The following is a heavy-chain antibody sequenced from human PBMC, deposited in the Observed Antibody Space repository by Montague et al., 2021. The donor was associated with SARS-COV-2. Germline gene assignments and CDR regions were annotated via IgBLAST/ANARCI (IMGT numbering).Heavy chain of an antibody. CDR2: VSAYDGDT. D-gene: IGHD2/OR15-2a*01. CDR3: ARRGFYFWFDP. CDR1: GYPFTSYG. V-gene: IGHV1-18*01. J-gene: IGHJ5*02. Sequence: LGKVSCKASGYPFTSYGISWVRQAPGQGLEWMGWVSAYDGDTHYAQKLQDRVTMTTVTSTSTAYMELRSLTSDDTAMYYCARRGFYFWFDPWGQGTLVTVSS.